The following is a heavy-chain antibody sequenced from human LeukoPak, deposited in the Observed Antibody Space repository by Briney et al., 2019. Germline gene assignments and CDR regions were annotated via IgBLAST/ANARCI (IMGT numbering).Heavy chain of an antibody. J-gene: IGHJ4*02. D-gene: IGHD3-22*01. CDR3: AKSDYYDSSGYYTKSSFDY. CDR2: ISGSGGST. V-gene: IGHV3-23*01. CDR1: GFTFSSYA. Sequence: GGSLRLSCAASGFTFSSYAMSWVRQAPGRGLEWVSAISGSGGSTYYADSVKGRFTISRDNSKNTLYLQMNSLRAEDTAVYYCAKSDYYDSSGYYTKSSFDYWGQGTLVTVSS.